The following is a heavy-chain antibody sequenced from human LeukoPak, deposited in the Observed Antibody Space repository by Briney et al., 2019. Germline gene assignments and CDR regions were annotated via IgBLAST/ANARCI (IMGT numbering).Heavy chain of an antibody. J-gene: IGHJ4*02. CDR1: GFTFSGSA. V-gene: IGHV3-15*01. CDR3: TTIRGFCGGRSCLGY. Sequence: GGSLRLSCAASGFTFSGSAMHWVRQASGKGLEWVGRIKSEVDGGTTDYAAPVKGRFTIARDDSKNTLYLQMNSLKSEDTAVYYCTTIRGFCGGRSCLGYWGQGTLVTVSS. CDR2: IKSEVDGGTT. D-gene: IGHD2-15*01.